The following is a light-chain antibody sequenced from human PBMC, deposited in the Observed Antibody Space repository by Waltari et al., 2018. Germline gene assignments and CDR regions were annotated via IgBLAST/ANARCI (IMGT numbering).Light chain of an antibody. Sequence: EIVMTQSPATLSVFPGERATLSCRARNSIRSNLAWYQHKPGQAPRLLIYGAYTRATGIPARFSGSGSGTEFTLTISSLQSEDSAVYFCQQYDNWLGTFGQGTKVEIK. CDR3: QQYDNWLGT. V-gene: IGKV3-15*01. CDR1: NSIRSN. J-gene: IGKJ1*01. CDR2: GAY.